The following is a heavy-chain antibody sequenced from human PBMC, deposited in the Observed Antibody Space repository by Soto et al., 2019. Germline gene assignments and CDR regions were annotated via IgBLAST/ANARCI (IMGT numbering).Heavy chain of an antibody. Sequence: QVQLQESGPGLVKPSETLSLTCTVSGGSISSYYWSWIRQPPGKGLEWIGYIYYSGSTNYNPSLKSRVTISVDTSKNQFSLKLSSATAADTAVYYCARYIAAAGTFSFDYWGQGTLVTVSS. D-gene: IGHD6-13*01. CDR3: ARYIAAAGTFSFDY. V-gene: IGHV4-59*01. CDR2: IYYSGST. CDR1: GGSISSYY. J-gene: IGHJ4*02.